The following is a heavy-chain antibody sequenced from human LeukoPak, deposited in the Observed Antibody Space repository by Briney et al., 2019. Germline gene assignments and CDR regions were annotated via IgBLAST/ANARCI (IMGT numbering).Heavy chain of an antibody. D-gene: IGHD5-12*01. Sequence: PPETLSLTCTVSGGSISSYYWSWIRQPAGKGLEWIGRIYTSGSTNYNPSLKSRVTMSVDTSKKQFSLKLSSVTAADTAVYYCARDLGGYDYYYYYGMDVWGQGTTVTVSS. CDR1: GGSISSYY. CDR3: ARDLGGYDYYYYYGMDV. J-gene: IGHJ6*02. CDR2: IYTSGST. V-gene: IGHV4-4*07.